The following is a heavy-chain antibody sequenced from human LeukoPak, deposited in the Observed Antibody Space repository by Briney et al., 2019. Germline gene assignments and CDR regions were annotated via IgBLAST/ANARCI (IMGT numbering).Heavy chain of an antibody. CDR2: IIPIFGTA. D-gene: IGHD1-14*01. Sequence: SVKVSCKASGGTFSSYAISWVRQAPGQGLEWMGGIIPIFGTANYAQKFQGRVTITADESTSTAYMELSSLRSEDTAVYYCASSKPKPTPFDYWGQGTLVTVSS. J-gene: IGHJ4*02. CDR1: GGTFSSYA. V-gene: IGHV1-69*13. CDR3: ASSKPKPTPFDY.